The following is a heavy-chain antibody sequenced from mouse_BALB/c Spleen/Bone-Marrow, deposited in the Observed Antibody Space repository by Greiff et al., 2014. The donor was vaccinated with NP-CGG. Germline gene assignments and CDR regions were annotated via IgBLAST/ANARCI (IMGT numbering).Heavy chain of an antibody. CDR3: ARTSYYRYSEAVDY. CDR2: INPNNGGT. D-gene: IGHD2-14*01. V-gene: IGHV1-18*01. Sequence: EVMLVESGPELVKPGASVKIPCKASGYTFTDYNMDWVKQSHGKSLEWIGDINPNNGGTIYNQKFKGKATLTVDKSSSTAYMGLRSLTSEDTAVYYCARTSYYRYSEAVDYWGQGTSVTVSS. J-gene: IGHJ4*01. CDR1: GYTFTDYN.